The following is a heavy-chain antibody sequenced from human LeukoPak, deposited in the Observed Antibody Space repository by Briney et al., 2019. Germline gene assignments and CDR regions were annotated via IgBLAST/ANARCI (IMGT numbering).Heavy chain of an antibody. J-gene: IGHJ4*02. D-gene: IGHD3-3*01. CDR2: IYYSGST. CDR1: GGSISSSSYY. Sequence: SETLFLTCTVSGGSISSSSYYWGWIRQPPGKGLEWIGSIYYSGSTYYNPSLKSRVTISVDTSKNQFSLKLSSVTAADTAVYYCARGPYDFWSGYLDYWGQGTLVTVSS. CDR3: ARGPYDFWSGYLDY. V-gene: IGHV4-39*01.